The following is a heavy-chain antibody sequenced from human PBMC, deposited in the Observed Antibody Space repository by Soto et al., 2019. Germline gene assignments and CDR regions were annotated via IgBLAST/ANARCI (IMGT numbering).Heavy chain of an antibody. V-gene: IGHV4-59*01. J-gene: IGHJ4*02. CDR1: GGSISNYY. Sequence: SETLSLTCTVSGGSISNYYWNWIRQPPGKGLEWIGYIYYSGSTNYNPSLKSRVTISVDTSKNQFSLRLTSVTAADTAVYYCARAQDIVATIYDYWGKGTLVTVSS. CDR2: IYYSGST. CDR3: ARAQDIVATIYDY. D-gene: IGHD5-12*01.